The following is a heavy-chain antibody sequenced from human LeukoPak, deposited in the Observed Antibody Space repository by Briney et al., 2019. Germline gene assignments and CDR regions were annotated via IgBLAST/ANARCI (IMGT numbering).Heavy chain of an antibody. D-gene: IGHD3-9*01. V-gene: IGHV3-9*01. CDR3: AKALLHYDIWTGSDY. CDR2: ISWNSGSI. Sequence: GGSLRLSCAASGFIFDDYAMHWVRQAPGKGLEWVSDISWNSGSIGYADSVKGRFTISRDNAKNSLYLQMNSLRAEDTALYYWAKALLHYDIWTGSDYWGQGTLVTVSS. CDR1: GFIFDDYA. J-gene: IGHJ4*02.